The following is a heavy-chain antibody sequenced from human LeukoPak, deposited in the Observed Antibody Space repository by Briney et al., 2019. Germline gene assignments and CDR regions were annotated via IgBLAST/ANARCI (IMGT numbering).Heavy chain of an antibody. J-gene: IGHJ5*02. CDR2: ISAYNANT. CDR1: GYTFTSYG. CDR3: ARVGSCSSTSSYDDYDILTGYYTGWFDP. V-gene: IGHV1-18*01. D-gene: IGHD3-9*01. Sequence: ASVKVSCKASGYTFTSYGISWVRQAPGQGLEWMGWISAYNANTNYAQKLQGRVTMTTDTSTSTAYMELRSLRSDDTAVYYCARVGSCSSTSSYDDYDILTGYYTGWFDPWGQGTLVTVSS.